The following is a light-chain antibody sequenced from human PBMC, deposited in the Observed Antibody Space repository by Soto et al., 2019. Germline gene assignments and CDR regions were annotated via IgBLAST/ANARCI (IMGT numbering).Light chain of an antibody. CDR3: QSYVTSLTGKVV. CDR1: RSNIGAGYD. CDR2: GDN. V-gene: IGLV1-40*01. J-gene: IGLJ2*01. Sequence: QSVLTQPPSVSGAPGQRVTIPCTGDRSNIGAGYDVHWYQQLPGTAPKLLINGDNNRPSGVPDRFSGSKSGTSASLAITGLQAEDEAEYYCQSYVTSLTGKVVFGGGTKLTVL.